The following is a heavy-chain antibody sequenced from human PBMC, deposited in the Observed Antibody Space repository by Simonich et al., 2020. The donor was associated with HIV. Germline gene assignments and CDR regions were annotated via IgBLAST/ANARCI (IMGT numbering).Heavy chain of an antibody. V-gene: IGHV1-2*06. CDR3: ATHGPGSYSSALDI. J-gene: IGHJ3*02. CDR2: NNPNSGGT. D-gene: IGHD1-26*01. CDR1: GYTFTDWN. Sequence: QVRLVQSGAEVKKPGASVKVSCKASGYTFTDWNIHWVRQAPGQGLEWMVRNNPNSGGTDYPQKLQGRVTMTRDKSITTAYMELSRLRSDDTAFYYCATHGPGSYSSALDIWGQGTMVTVSS.